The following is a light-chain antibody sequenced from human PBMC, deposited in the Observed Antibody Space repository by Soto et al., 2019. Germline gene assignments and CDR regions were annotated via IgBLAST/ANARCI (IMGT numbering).Light chain of an antibody. CDR2: WAS. CDR3: QQYYSNPLT. Sequence: DIVMTQSPDSLALSLGEMATINCKSSQSFLYSSNNKNYLAWYQKKQGKPPKXLIYWASTRESGVPERLSGSGYGTDLTITISSMQAEDVEVYYCQQYYSNPLTFGGGTKVDIK. J-gene: IGKJ4*01. V-gene: IGKV4-1*01. CDR1: QSFLYSSNNKNY.